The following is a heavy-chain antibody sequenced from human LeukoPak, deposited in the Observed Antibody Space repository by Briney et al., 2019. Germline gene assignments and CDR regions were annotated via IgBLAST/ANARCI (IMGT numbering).Heavy chain of an antibody. Sequence: SETLSLTCTVSGGSISSYYWSWIRQPPGKGLEWIGYIYYSGSTNYNPSLKSRVTISVDTSKNQFSLKLSSVTAADTAVYYCASRVVVAARIDYWGQGTLVTVSS. D-gene: IGHD2-15*01. V-gene: IGHV4-59*12. CDR2: IYYSGST. J-gene: IGHJ4*02. CDR1: GGSISSYY. CDR3: ASRVVVAARIDY.